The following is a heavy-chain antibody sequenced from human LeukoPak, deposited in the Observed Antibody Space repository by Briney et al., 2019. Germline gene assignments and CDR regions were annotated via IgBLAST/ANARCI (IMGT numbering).Heavy chain of an antibody. CDR3: ARGPHYDILTGPDAFDI. D-gene: IGHD3-9*01. J-gene: IGHJ3*02. CDR1: GGSFSGYY. Sequence: SETLSLTCAVYGGSFSGYYWSWIRQPPGKGLEWIGEINHSGRTNYNPSLKSRVTISVDTSKNQFSLKLSSVTAADTAVYYCARGPHYDILTGPDAFDIWGQGTMVTVSS. V-gene: IGHV4-34*01. CDR2: INHSGRT.